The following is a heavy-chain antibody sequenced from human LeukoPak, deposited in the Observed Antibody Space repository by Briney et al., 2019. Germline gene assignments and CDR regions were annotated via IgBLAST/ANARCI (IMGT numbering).Heavy chain of an antibody. D-gene: IGHD3-3*01. CDR1: GFTFSSFS. CDR2: ISYDGSNK. CDR3: ARGDFREDLVVDY. J-gene: IGHJ4*02. Sequence: GAPRVSCGASGFTFSSFSIPWGRQAPGKGVGWGGVISYDGSNKYYADSVKGRFTISRDNSKNTLHLQMNSLRAEDTAVYYCARGDFREDLVVDYWGQGTLVTVSS. V-gene: IGHV3-30-3*01.